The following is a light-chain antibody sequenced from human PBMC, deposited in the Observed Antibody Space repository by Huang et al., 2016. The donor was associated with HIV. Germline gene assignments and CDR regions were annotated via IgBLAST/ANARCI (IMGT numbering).Light chain of an antibody. V-gene: IGKV3-20*01. Sequence: EIVLTQSPGTLSLSPGERATRPGRASQVVSSTYLAWYQPKPGQAPRLRIYDATSRATGIPDRFSGSGSGTDFTLTISRLEPEDFAVYYCQQYGSSPPFTFGPGTKVDVK. CDR3: QQYGSSPPFT. J-gene: IGKJ3*01. CDR1: QVVSSTY. CDR2: DAT.